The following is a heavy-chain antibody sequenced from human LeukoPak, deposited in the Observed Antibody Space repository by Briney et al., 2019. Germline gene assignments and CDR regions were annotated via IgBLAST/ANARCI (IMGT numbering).Heavy chain of an antibody. CDR3: ARLLFYHDTSGYRPFDV. J-gene: IGHJ3*01. D-gene: IGHD3-22*01. CDR1: GFPLSSYA. Sequence: GGSLRLSCAASGFPLSSYAMSWVRQGPGKGLEWVANIKEDGSEKYYVDSVKGRFTVSRDHAKNSLYLQMNSLRAEDTAVYYCARLLFYHDTSGYRPFDVWGQGTMVTVSS. V-gene: IGHV3-7*01. CDR2: IKEDGSEK.